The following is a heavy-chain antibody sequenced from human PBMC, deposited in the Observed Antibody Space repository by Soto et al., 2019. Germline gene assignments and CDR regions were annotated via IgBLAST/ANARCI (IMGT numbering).Heavy chain of an antibody. D-gene: IGHD1-26*01. CDR1: GDSVSDYY. CDR3: AKMYSGSYNWFDP. V-gene: IGHV4-59*02. Sequence: PSETLSLTCTVSGDSVSDYYWGWIRQPPGKELEWIGYIYYSGDTNYNPSLKSRVTISIDASKKQFSLRLSSVTAADTALYYCAKMYSGSYNWFDPWGQGTLGTV. CDR2: IYYSGDT. J-gene: IGHJ5*02.